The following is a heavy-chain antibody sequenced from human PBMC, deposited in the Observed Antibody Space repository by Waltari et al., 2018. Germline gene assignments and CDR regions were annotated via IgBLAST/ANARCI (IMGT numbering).Heavy chain of an antibody. J-gene: IGHJ4*02. V-gene: IGHV3-7*03. D-gene: IGHD4-17*01. CDR2: IKQDGSEK. CDR3: ANRGLDYGDQGKDY. Sequence: EVQLVESGGGLGEAGGSLRRACAASGFPFRRYWMSWVGQAQGKGWRWLANIKQDGSEKYYLDSVKGRFTISRDNAKTSLYLQMNSLRVEDTAIYYCANRGLDYGDQGKDYWGQGTLVTVSS. CDR1: GFPFRRYW.